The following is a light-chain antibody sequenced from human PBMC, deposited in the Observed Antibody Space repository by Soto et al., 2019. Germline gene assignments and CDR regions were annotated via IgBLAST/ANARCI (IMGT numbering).Light chain of an antibody. CDR1: SSDVGGYNC. CDR2: DVS. V-gene: IGLV2-14*03. CDR3: SSYTTSNTRQIV. Sequence: QSVLTQPASVSGSPGQSTTISCTGTSSDVGGYNCVSWYQHHPGKAPKLMIFDVSNRPSGVSNRFSGSKSGNTASLTISGLQPEDEADYYCSSYTTSNTRQIVFGTGTKVTVL. J-gene: IGLJ1*01.